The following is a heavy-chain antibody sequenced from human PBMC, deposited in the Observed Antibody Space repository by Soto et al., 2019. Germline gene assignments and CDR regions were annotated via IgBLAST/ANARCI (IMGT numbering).Heavy chain of an antibody. J-gene: IGHJ4*02. CDR2: IYYRGNA. Sequence: QLQLQESGPGLVKPSETLSLTCSVSDDSINSDKYYWGWIRQPPGKGLEWRGSIYYRGNAYYNPSLQSRVTISLDKSKSQFSRKLNSVTAADAAVYFCARLEGLATISYYFDFWGPGALVTVSS. CDR3: ARLEGLATISYYFDF. V-gene: IGHV4-39*01. CDR1: DDSINSDKYY. D-gene: IGHD5-12*01.